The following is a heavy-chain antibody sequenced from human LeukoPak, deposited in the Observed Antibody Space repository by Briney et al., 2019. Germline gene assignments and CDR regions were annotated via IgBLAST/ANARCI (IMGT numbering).Heavy chain of an antibody. CDR3: ARGSDYVWGSYRPRYYFDY. CDR1: GFTFSSYS. J-gene: IGHJ4*02. V-gene: IGHV3-21*01. D-gene: IGHD3-16*02. Sequence: GGSLRLSCAASGFTFSSYSMNWVRQAPGKGLEWVSSISSSSSYIYYADSVKGRFTISRDNAKNSLYLQMNSLRAEDTAVYYCARGSDYVWGSYRPRYYFDYWGQGTLVTVSS. CDR2: ISSSSSYI.